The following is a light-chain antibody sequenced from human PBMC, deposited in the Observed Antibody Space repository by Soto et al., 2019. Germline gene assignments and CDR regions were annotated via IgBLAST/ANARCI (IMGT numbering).Light chain of an antibody. CDR1: QGIINY. CDR3: QQLFMYPPT. Sequence: IQLTQCPSSLSASVGDRVTITCRASQGIINYLAWYQQKPGKAPKLLIYGASTLQSGVPSRFGGSGSGTDFTLTVSSXQPEDLATYYCQQLFMYPPTFGPGTKVDIK. V-gene: IGKV1-9*01. J-gene: IGKJ3*01. CDR2: GAS.